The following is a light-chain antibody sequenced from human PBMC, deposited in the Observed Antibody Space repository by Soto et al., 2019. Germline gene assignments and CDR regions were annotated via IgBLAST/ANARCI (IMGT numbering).Light chain of an antibody. CDR2: DAS. Sequence: EIVLTQSPATLSLSPGERTTLSCRASQSVSSYLAWYQQNPGQAPRLLIYDASNRATGIPARFSGSGSGTGCTLTIISLESEDFAVYYCQQRSNWSMYTFGHGTKLEIK. V-gene: IGKV3-11*01. CDR1: QSVSSY. J-gene: IGKJ2*01. CDR3: QQRSNWSMYT.